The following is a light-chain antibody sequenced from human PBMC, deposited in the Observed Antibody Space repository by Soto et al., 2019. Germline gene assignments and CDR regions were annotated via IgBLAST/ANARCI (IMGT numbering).Light chain of an antibody. V-gene: IGKV3-15*01. J-gene: IGKJ2*01. Sequence: EIVMTQSPATLSVSPGERATLSCRASQSVSSNLAWYQQKPGQAPRLLIYGASTRATDIPDRFSGSGSGTEFTLTIGSLQSEDFAVYYCYQHNTWPRTFGQGTKLEIK. CDR1: QSVSSN. CDR3: YQHNTWPRT. CDR2: GAS.